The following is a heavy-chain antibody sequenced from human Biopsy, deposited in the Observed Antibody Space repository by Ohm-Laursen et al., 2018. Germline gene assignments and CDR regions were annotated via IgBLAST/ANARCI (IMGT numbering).Heavy chain of an antibody. CDR1: GGTFINYA. CDR3: ERGPHSGSHSCFDY. D-gene: IGHD1-26*01. Sequence: SVKVSCKASGGTFINYAISWVRQAPGQGLKWMGGIIPMFGTANYAQMFQGRVTISADESTSTSYMELSSLTTEDTAIYYCERGPHSGSHSCFDYWGRGTLVTVSS. J-gene: IGHJ4*02. CDR2: IIPMFGTA. V-gene: IGHV1-69*13.